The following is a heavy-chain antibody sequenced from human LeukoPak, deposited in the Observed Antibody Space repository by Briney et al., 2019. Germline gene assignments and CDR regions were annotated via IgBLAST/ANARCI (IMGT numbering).Heavy chain of an antibody. CDR3: ARGGLITVGSVIANPFDY. D-gene: IGHD3-16*02. J-gene: IGHJ4*02. V-gene: IGHV3-48*04. CDR1: GFTFSSYS. CDR2: ISSSSTI. Sequence: PGGSLRLSCAASGFTFSSYSMNWVRQAPGKGLEWVSYISSSSTIYYADSVKGRFTISRDNAKNSLYLQMNSLRAEDTAVYYCARGGLITVGSVIANPFDYWGQGILVTVSS.